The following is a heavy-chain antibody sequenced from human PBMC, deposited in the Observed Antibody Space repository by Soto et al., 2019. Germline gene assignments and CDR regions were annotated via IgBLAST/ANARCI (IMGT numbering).Heavy chain of an antibody. CDR2: IFHTGDT. CDR1: SYSINSGFF. V-gene: IGHV4-38-2*02. CDR3: ARDTNSLDP. J-gene: IGHJ5*02. D-gene: IGHD3-16*01. Sequence: SETLSLTCSVSSYSINSGFFWGWIRQPPGKGLEWIGSIFHTGDTYYNPSLKSRITMSVNTSRNEFSLKLTSLTAADTAVYYCARDTNSLDPWGQGTLVTVSS.